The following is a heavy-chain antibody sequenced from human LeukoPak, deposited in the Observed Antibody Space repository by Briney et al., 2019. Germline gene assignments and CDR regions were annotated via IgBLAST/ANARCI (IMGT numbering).Heavy chain of an antibody. Sequence: SETLSLTCTVSGGSISRYYWSWIRQPPGKGLEWIGYIYYSGSTNYNPSLKSRVTMSVDASKNQFSLKLSSVTAADTAVYYCARESTDTVTSDAFDIWGQGTMVTVSS. CDR1: GGSISRYY. CDR2: IYYSGST. J-gene: IGHJ3*02. D-gene: IGHD2-2*01. CDR3: ARESTDTVTSDAFDI. V-gene: IGHV4-59*12.